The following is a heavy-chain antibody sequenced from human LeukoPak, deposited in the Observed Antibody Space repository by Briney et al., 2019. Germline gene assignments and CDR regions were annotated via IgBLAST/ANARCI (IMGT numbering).Heavy chain of an antibody. CDR1: SYSISSGYY. D-gene: IGHD2-21*02. Sequence: PSETLSLTCTVSSYSISSGYYWGWIRQPPGKGLDWIGIIYQSGTTYYNPSLKSRVTISVKTSKNQFSLKLSSATAADTAVYYCARGVVVTAIPGYDWFDPWGQGILVTVSS. CDR2: IYQSGTT. V-gene: IGHV4-38-2*02. J-gene: IGHJ5*02. CDR3: ARGVVVTAIPGYDWFDP.